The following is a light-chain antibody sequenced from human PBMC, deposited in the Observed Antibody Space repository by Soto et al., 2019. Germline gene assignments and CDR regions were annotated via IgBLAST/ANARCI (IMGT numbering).Light chain of an antibody. J-gene: IGKJ4*01. Sequence: EIVLTQSPATLSLSPGERATLSCRASQNVGGYLAWYQQKPDQAPRLLIYDASNRATGIPARFSGSGSGTDFSLTISSLEPXDFXXXYXXXXSTWPLTFGGGTKVEIK. CDR1: QNVGGY. CDR3: XXXSTWPLT. V-gene: IGKV3-11*01. CDR2: DAS.